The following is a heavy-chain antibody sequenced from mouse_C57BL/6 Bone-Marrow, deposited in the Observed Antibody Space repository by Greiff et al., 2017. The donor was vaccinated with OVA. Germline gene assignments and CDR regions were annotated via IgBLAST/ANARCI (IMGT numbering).Heavy chain of an antibody. CDR2: INYDGSST. V-gene: IGHV5-16*01. CDR1: GFTFSDYY. CDR3: ARDLGYDRYFDV. Sequence: EVKLVESAGGLVQPGSSMKLSCTASGFTFSDYYMAWVRQVPEKGLEWVANINYDGSSTYYLDSLKSRFIISRDNAKNILYLQMSSLKSEDTATYYCARDLGYDRYFDVWGTGTTVTVSS. D-gene: IGHD2-2*01. J-gene: IGHJ1*03.